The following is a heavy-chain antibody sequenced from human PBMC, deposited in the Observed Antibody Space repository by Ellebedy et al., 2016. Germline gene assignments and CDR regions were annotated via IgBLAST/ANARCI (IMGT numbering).Heavy chain of an antibody. CDR2: ISSDGSST. D-gene: IGHD6-19*01. J-gene: IGHJ4*02. V-gene: IGHV3-74*01. CDR1: GFTFNYYW. CDR3: ARDPVVSSGWEFDY. Sequence: GESLKISXAASGFTFNYYWMHWVRQAPGKGLVWVSCISSDGSSTTYADSVKGRFTISRDNAKNTVYLQMNSLRAEDTAVYYCARDPVVSSGWEFDYWGQGTVVTVSS.